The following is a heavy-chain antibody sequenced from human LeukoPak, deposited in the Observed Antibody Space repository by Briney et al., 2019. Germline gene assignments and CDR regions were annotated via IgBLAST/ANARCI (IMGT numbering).Heavy chain of an antibody. CDR3: AKDANGSGSHCDY. CDR1: GFTFSSYS. D-gene: IGHD3-10*01. J-gene: IGHJ4*02. V-gene: IGHV3-21*01. CDR2: ISSSSSYI. Sequence: PGGSLRLSCAASGFTFSSYSMNWARQAPGKGLEWVSSISSSSSYIYYADSVKGRFTISRDNAKNSLYLQMNSLRAEDTAVYYCAKDANGSGSHCDYWGQGTLVTVSS.